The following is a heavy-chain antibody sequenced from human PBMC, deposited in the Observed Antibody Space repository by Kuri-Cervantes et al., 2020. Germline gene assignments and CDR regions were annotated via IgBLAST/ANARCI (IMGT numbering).Heavy chain of an antibody. J-gene: IGHJ3*02. D-gene: IGHD6-13*01. CDR1: GYSFTSSW. CDR2: IYPGDSDT. V-gene: IGHV5-51*01. CDR3: AREIAGWGVRFHDAFDI. Sequence: GGSLRLPGKGSGYSFTSSWIGWVRQMPGKGLEWMGIIYPGDSDTRYSPSFQGQVTISADKSISTAYLQWSSLKASDTAMYYGAREIAGWGVRFHDAFDIWGQGAMVTVSS.